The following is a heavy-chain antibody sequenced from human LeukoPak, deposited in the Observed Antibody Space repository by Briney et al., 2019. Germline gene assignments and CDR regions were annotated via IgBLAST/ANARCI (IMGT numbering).Heavy chain of an antibody. J-gene: IGHJ4*02. Sequence: PGGSQRLSCATSGFIFSSYGIHWVRQAPGKGLEWVAFIRYDGSDKYYADSVKGRFTISRDNSKNKVYLQMNSLRAEDTAVYYCAKDAWEVGATSEIDYWGQGTLVTVSS. CDR1: GFIFSSYG. CDR3: AKDAWEVGATSEIDY. D-gene: IGHD1-26*01. CDR2: IRYDGSDK. V-gene: IGHV3-30*02.